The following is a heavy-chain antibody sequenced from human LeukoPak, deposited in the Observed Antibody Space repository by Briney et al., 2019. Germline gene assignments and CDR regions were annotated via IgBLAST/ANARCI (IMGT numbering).Heavy chain of an antibody. J-gene: IGHJ4*02. Sequence: GGSLRLSCAASQFTFSSYSMNWVRQAPGKGPEWVSSINRGATHIYYADSLRGRFIISRDDAKNSLYLQMNSLRAEDTAVYYCVRLRRNSDSSGYYYYYDYWGQGTLVTVSS. CDR1: QFTFSSYS. CDR3: VRLRRNSDSSGYYYYYDY. CDR2: INRGATHI. V-gene: IGHV3-21*01. D-gene: IGHD3-22*01.